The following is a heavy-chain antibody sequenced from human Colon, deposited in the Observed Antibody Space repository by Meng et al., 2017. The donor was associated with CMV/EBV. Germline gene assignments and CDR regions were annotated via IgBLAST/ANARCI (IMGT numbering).Heavy chain of an antibody. D-gene: IGHD3-16*01. J-gene: IGHJ6*02. CDR3: ARVWGRGGLTSGLDV. Sequence: SETLSLTCSVSGGSISSTTYYWGWIRQPPGKGLEWIGSIYDSGSTYHNPSLKSRVTMSVDTSKNQFSLKLSSVTAADTAVYYCARVWGRGGLTSGLDVWGQGTTVTVSS. V-gene: IGHV4-39*07. CDR2: IYDSGST. CDR1: GGSISSTTYY.